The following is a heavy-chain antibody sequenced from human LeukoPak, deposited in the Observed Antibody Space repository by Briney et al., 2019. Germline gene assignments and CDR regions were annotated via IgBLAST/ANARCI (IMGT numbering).Heavy chain of an antibody. D-gene: IGHD3-22*01. J-gene: IGHJ4*02. CDR1: GFTFSSYW. V-gene: IGHV3-7*01. CDR2: IKQDGSEK. CDR3: ARVPADSSSWFGYYYDSSGYSRIDY. Sequence: GGSLRLSCAASGFTFSSYWMSWVRQAPGKGLEWVANIKQDGSEKYYVDSVKGRFTISRDNAKNSLYLQMNSLRAEDTAVYYCARVPADSSSWFGYYYDSSGYSRIDYWGQGTLVTVSS.